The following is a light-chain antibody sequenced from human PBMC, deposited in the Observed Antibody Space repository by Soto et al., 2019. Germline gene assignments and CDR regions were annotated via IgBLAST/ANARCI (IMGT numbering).Light chain of an antibody. CDR1: NSDVGSYNL. J-gene: IGLJ1*01. Sequence: QAVVTQPASVSGSPGQSITISCTGTNSDVGSYNLVSWYQQYPGKAPKLMIYEVSKRPSGVSNRFSGSKSGNTASLTISGLQAEDEADYYCCSYAGSSTYVFGTGTKVTVL. CDR3: CSYAGSSTYV. CDR2: EVS. V-gene: IGLV2-23*02.